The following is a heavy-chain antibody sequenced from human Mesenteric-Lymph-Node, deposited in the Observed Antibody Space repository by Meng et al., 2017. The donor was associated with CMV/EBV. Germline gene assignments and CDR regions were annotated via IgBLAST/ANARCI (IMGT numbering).Heavy chain of an antibody. V-gene: IGHV4-30-4*08. J-gene: IGHJ6*02. D-gene: IGHD2-2*01. CDR1: GGSISSGDYY. CDR2: IYYSGRT. CDR3: ARTGLDMRVPAAKGNYYYYGMDV. Sequence: LRLSCTVSGGSISSGDYYWSWIRQPPGKGLEWIGYIYYSGRTYYNPSPKSRVTISVDTSKNQFSLKLSSVTAADTAVYYCARTGLDMRVPAAKGNYYYYGMDVWGQGTTVTVSS.